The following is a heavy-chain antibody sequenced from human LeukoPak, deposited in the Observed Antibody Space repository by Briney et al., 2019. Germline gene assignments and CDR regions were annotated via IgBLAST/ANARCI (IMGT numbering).Heavy chain of an antibody. J-gene: IGHJ4*02. CDR2: INHSGST. V-gene: IGHV4-34*01. D-gene: IGHD3-3*01. CDR1: GASFSGYY. Sequence: PSETLSLTCAVDGASFSGYYWSWFRQPPGKGLKWFGEINHSGSTNYNPSLKSRVTISVDTSKNQFSLKLSSVTAADTAVYYCARGSVDFWSGLDYWGQGTLVTVSS. CDR3: ARGSVDFWSGLDY.